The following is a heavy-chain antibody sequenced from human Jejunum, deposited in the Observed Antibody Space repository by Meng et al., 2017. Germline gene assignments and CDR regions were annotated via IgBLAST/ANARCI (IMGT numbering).Heavy chain of an antibody. CDR1: GFTFSSYW. D-gene: IGHD6-13*01. CDR2: INSDGSST. J-gene: IGHJ6*02. V-gene: IGHV3-74*01. CDR3: ARAVYSSSWYDYYYYYGMDV. Sequence: GESLKISCEASGFTFSSYWMHWVRQAPGKGLVWVSRINSDGSSTSNADSVKGRFTISRDNAKNTLYLQMSSLRAEDTAVYYCARAVYSSSWYDYYYYYGMDVWGQGTTVTVS.